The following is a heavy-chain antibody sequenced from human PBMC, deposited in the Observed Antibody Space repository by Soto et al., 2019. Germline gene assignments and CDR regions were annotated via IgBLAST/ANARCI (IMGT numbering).Heavy chain of an antibody. D-gene: IGHD2-15*01. CDR3: AKDRRDGAFMHILVVDF. J-gene: IGHJ4*02. CDR1: GFRLSSYA. CDR2: MSYDESKK. V-gene: IGHV3-30*18. Sequence: QVRLVESGGGVVQPGGSLRLSCATSGFRLSSYAMHWVRQAPGKGLEWVALMSYDESKKYSADSVTGRFTISRDTSKNTLVLEMNNLRVEDTAVYYGAKDRRDGAFMHILVVDFWGQGALVTVSS.